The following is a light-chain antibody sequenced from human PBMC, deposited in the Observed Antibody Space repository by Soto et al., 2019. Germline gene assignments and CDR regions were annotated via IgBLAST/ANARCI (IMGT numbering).Light chain of an antibody. CDR3: SSYTARNTLV. CDR2: EVS. V-gene: IGLV2-14*01. J-gene: IGLJ1*01. CDR1: SSDIGSYNY. Sequence: QSALTQPASVSGSPGRSITVSCTGTSSDIGSYNYVSWYQQHPGKAPKLLIYEVSDRPSGVSNRFSGSKSGNTASLTISGLPAEDEAGYYCSSYTARNTLVFGTGTKLTVL.